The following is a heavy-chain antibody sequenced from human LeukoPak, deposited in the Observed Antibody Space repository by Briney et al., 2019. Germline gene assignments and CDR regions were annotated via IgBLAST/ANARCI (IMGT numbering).Heavy chain of an antibody. J-gene: IGHJ4*02. V-gene: IGHV3-23*01. D-gene: IGHD5-24*01. Sequence: GGSLRLSCAASGFIFSRHAMSWVRQAPGKGLEWVSTTGLESVHTLCADSVQGRFTVSRDNSRNTLDLQMDDLRVDDAAVYYCAKGDDIGKHPTRAYYFDIWGQGTLVTVSS. CDR3: AKGDDIGKHPTRAYYFDI. CDR2: TGLESVHT. CDR1: GFIFSRHA.